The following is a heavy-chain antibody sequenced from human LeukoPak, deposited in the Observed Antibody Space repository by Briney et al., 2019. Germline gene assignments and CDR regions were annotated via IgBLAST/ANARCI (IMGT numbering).Heavy chain of an antibody. D-gene: IGHD7-27*01. CDR2: INPNSGGT. Sequence: ASVKVSYKASGYTFTGYYMHWVRQAPGQGLEWMGWINPNSGGTNYAQKFQGRVTMTRDTSISTAYMELSRLRSDDTAVYYCARDRATRTGDRYYYYYYMDVWGKGTTVTVSS. J-gene: IGHJ6*03. V-gene: IGHV1-2*02. CDR1: GYTFTGYY. CDR3: ARDRATRTGDRYYYYYYMDV.